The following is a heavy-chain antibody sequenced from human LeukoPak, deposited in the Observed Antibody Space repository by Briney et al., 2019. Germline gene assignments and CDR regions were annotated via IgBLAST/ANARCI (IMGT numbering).Heavy chain of an antibody. D-gene: IGHD3-22*01. CDR3: AKDRGAYDSSPIDY. Sequence: PGGSLRLSCAASGFTFSSYSMNWVRQAPGKGLEWVSGISGSGSSTYYADSVKGRFTISRDNSKNTLDLQMNSLRAEDTAVYYCAKDRGAYDSSPIDYWGQGTLVTVSS. V-gene: IGHV3-23*01. CDR2: ISGSGSST. CDR1: GFTFSSYS. J-gene: IGHJ4*02.